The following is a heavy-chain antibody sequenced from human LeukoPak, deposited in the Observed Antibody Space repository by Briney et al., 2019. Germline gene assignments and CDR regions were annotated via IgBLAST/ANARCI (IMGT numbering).Heavy chain of an antibody. CDR2: INHSGST. Sequence: SETLSLTCAVYGGSFSGYYWSWIRQPPGKGLGWIGEINHSGSTNYNPSLKSRVTISVDTSKNQFSLKLSSVTVADTAVYYCARGPHVVVVPAGRTLIVRWFDPWGQGTLVTVSS. CDR3: ARGPHVVVVPAGRTLIVRWFDP. D-gene: IGHD2-2*01. CDR1: GGSFSGYY. J-gene: IGHJ5*02. V-gene: IGHV4-34*01.